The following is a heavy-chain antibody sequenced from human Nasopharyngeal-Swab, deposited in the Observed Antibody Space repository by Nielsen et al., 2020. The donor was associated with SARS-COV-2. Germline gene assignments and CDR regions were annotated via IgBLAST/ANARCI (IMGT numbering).Heavy chain of an antibody. J-gene: IGHJ4*02. Sequence: SETLSLTCTVTRGSTTSNYWSWIRQPAGKGLEWIGRIYSSGTTDYNPSLKSRVTMSVDTSKSQFSLRLTSVTAADSAVYYCARDLQNSGFDYWGQGTLVTVSS. CDR2: IYSSGTT. CDR1: RGSTTSNY. CDR3: ARDLQNSGFDY. V-gene: IGHV4-4*07.